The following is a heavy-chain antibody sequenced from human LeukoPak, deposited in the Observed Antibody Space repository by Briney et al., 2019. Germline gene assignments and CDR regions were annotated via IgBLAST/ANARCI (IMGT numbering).Heavy chain of an antibody. CDR1: GFTFSSYA. CDR2: ISYDGSNK. J-gene: IGHJ4*02. V-gene: IGHV3-30*04. D-gene: IGHD3/OR15-3a*01. Sequence: GGSLRLSCAASGFTFSSYAMHWVRQAPGEGLEWVAVISYDGSNKYYADSVKGRFTISRDNSKNTLYLQMNSLRAEDTAVYYCARDHRTGAYVFDSWGLGTLVTVSS. CDR3: ARDHRTGAYVFDS.